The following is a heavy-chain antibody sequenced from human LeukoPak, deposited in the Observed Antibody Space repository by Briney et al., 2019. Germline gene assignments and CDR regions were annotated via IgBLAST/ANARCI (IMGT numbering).Heavy chain of an antibody. V-gene: IGHV4-34*01. D-gene: IGHD3-10*01. CDR3: ARALMTLVRGVPRTTRFHP. CDR2: INESGTT. J-gene: IGHJ5*02. CDR1: GGSFSGYY. Sequence: SETLSLTCAVFGGSFSGYYWTWVRQAPGKGLEWIGEINESGTTNYNASLNNRVTISVDTSKNQFSLKLTSLTAADTAVFYCARALMTLVRGVPRTTRFHPWGQGTLVTVSS.